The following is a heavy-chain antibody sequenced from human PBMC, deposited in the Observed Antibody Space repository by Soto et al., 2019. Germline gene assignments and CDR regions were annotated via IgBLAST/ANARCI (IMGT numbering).Heavy chain of an antibody. CDR3: ARDRAGAVAGNWFDP. D-gene: IGHD6-19*01. Sequence: EVQLVESGGGLVQPGGSLRLSCAASGFTFSSYWMHWVRQAPGKGLVWVSRINSDGSSTSYADSVKGRFTISRDNAKNTLYLQMNSLRAEATAVYYCARDRAGAVAGNWFDPWGQGTLVTVSS. CDR1: GFTFSSYW. J-gene: IGHJ5*02. V-gene: IGHV3-74*01. CDR2: INSDGSST.